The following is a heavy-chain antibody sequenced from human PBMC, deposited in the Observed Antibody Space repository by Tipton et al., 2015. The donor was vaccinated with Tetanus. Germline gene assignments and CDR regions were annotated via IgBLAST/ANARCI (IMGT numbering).Heavy chain of an antibody. Sequence: SLRLSCAASGFTFSSSCMHWVRQGPGKGLVWVSRINSDGSSTTYADSVKGRFTISRDNAKNSFYLQMNSLRVEDTAVYYCARDRGEQWTNFYYMDVWGKGSMVTVSS. CDR3: ARDRGEQWTNFYYMDV. V-gene: IGHV3-74*01. J-gene: IGHJ6*03. CDR2: INSDGSST. CDR1: GFTFSSSC. D-gene: IGHD6-19*01.